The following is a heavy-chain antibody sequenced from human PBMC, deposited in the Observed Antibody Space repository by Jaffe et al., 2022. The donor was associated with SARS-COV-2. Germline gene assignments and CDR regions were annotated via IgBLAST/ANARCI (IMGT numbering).Heavy chain of an antibody. CDR2: IYSGGTT. CDR3: ARDKAVNSGYRGWFDP. V-gene: IGHV3-53*01. Sequence: EVQLVESGGGLIQPGGSLRLSCAASGFTISGSYMSWVRQAPGKGLEWVSVIYSGGTTYYADSVKGRFTISRDNSKNTLYLQMSSLRAEDTAVYYCARDKAVNSGYRGWFDPWGQGTLVTVSS. J-gene: IGHJ5*02. CDR1: GFTISGSY. D-gene: IGHD3-22*01.